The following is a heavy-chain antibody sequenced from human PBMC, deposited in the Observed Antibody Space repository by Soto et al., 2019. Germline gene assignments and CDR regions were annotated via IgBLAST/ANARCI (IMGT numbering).Heavy chain of an antibody. J-gene: IGHJ5*02. Sequence: PSETLRLSCAASRFTFSTYSMNWVRQAPGKGLEWVSSISTSGANIYYADSVKGRFTISRDNGKNSLYLQMNSLRAEGTALYYCARYGNSNWFDTWGQGTLVTVSS. D-gene: IGHD1-1*01. CDR1: RFTFSTYS. CDR2: ISTSGANI. CDR3: ARYGNSNWFDT. V-gene: IGHV3-21*01.